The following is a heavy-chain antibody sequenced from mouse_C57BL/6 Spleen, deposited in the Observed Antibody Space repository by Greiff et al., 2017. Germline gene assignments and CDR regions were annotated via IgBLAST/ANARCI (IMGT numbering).Heavy chain of an antibody. D-gene: IGHD1-1*01. V-gene: IGHV1-22*01. CDR1: GYTFTDYN. CDR2: INPNNGGT. J-gene: IGHJ1*03. Sequence: VQLQQSGPELVKPGASVKMSCKASGYTFTDYNMHWVKQSHGKSLEWIGYINPNNGGTSYNQKFKGKATLTVNKSSSTAYMELRSLTSEDSAVYYCARSGYYGSHWYFDVWGTGTTVTVSS. CDR3: ARSGYYGSHWYFDV.